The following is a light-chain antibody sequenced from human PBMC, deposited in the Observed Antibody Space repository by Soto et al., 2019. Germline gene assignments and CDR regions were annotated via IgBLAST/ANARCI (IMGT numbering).Light chain of an antibody. Sequence: EIVLTQSPGTLSLSPGERATLSCRASQSVSSTYLAWYRQKPGQAPRLFIYSASSRATGIPAEFSGSGSGADFTVTISAMQPEDFTVYYCQQYPDSPPITLGQGKRLE. CDR2: SAS. CDR3: QQYPDSPPIT. CDR1: QSVSSTY. V-gene: IGKV3-20*01. J-gene: IGKJ5*01.